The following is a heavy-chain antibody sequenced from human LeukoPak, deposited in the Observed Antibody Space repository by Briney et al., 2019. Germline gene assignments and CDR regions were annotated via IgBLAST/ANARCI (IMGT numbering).Heavy chain of an antibody. CDR1: GFTFSSYG. CDR2: IGYDGNKI. J-gene: IGHJ4*02. CDR3: AKDHKREGNRYFDY. Sequence: GSLRLSCAASGFTFSSYGMHWARQAPGKGLEWVAFIGYDGNKIYYADSVKGRFTISRDNSKNTLYLQMNSLKSEDTAVYYCAKDHKREGNRYFDYWGQGTLVTVSS. V-gene: IGHV3-30*02.